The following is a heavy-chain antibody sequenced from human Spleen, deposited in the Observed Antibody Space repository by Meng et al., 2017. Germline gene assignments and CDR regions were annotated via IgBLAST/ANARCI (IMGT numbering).Heavy chain of an antibody. CDR1: SPSLRIYY. J-gene: IGHJ4*02. V-gene: IGHV4-34*01. CDR2: ITHRGNT. D-gene: IGHD4-11*01. CDR3: ARGPTTVAHDFDY. Sequence: QLQRGSAVFFKPSASLVLPWVVSSPSLRIYYGSWTRQPPGKGLECIVEITHRGNTNYNSFLESLVTISLDTSQNSLSLKLSSVTAADSAVYYCARGPTTVAHDFDYWGQGTLVTVSS.